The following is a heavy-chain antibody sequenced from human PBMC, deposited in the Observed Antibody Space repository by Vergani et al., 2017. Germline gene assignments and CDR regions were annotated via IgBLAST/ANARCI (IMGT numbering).Heavy chain of an antibody. CDR3: ARDANCGGRYRSFAFDI. D-gene: IGHD3-16*01. CDR2: IYYSGST. J-gene: IGHJ3*02. Sequence: QVQVQESGPGLVKPSQTLSLTCTVSGDSIRSGENYWSWFRQPPGKGLEWIGYIYYSGSTYYNSSLKSRVTISVDTSKNQFSLNLRSVTAADTAFYYCARDANCGGRYRSFAFDIWGQGAMVSVSS. V-gene: IGHV4-30-4*01. CDR1: GDSIRSGENY.